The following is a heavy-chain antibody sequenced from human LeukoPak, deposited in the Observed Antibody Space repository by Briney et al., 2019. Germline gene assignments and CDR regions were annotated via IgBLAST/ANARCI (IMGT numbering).Heavy chain of an antibody. CDR2: IKQDGSEK. CDR3: AKDIAAAGPEFDY. Sequence: GGSLRLSCAASGFTFSSYWMSWVRQAPGKGLEWVANIKQDGSEKYYVDSVKGRFTISRDNSKNTLYLQMNSLRAEDTAVYYCAKDIAAAGPEFDYWGQGTLVTVSS. D-gene: IGHD6-13*01. CDR1: GFTFSSYW. J-gene: IGHJ4*02. V-gene: IGHV3-7*03.